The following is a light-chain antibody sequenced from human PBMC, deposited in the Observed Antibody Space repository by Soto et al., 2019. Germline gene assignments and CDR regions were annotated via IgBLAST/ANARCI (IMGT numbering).Light chain of an antibody. CDR3: QQYNSYSGT. CDR1: QSISSW. Sequence: DIQMTQSPSTLSASVGDRVTITCRASQSISSWLAWYQLKPGKAPKLLVYDASSLESGVPSRFSVSGSGTEFTLTISSLQPDDFATYYCQQYNSYSGTFGQGTKVEIK. V-gene: IGKV1-5*01. CDR2: DAS. J-gene: IGKJ1*01.